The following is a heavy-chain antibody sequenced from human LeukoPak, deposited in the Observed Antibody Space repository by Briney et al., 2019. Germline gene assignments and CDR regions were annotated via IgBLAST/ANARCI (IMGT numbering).Heavy chain of an antibody. D-gene: IGHD3-3*01. CDR3: AREVDFWSGPLD. CDR1: GFTFSDYY. CDR2: ISSSSSYA. Sequence: PGGSLRLSCAASGFTFSDYYMSWIRQAPGKGLEWVSYISSSSSYANYADSVKGRFTISGDNAKNSLYLQMNSLRAEDTAVYYCAREVDFWSGPLDWGQGTLVTVSS. V-gene: IGHV3-11*06. J-gene: IGHJ4*02.